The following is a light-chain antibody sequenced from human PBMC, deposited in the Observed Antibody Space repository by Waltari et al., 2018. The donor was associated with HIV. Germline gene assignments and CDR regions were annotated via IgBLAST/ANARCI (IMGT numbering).Light chain of an antibody. V-gene: IGLV3-1*01. J-gene: IGLJ2*01. CDR1: KLGDKY. Sequence: SYELTQPPSVSVSPGQTASITCSGDKLGDKYASWYQQKPGQSPVLVIYQDNGRPSGIPERFSGSNSANTATLTISGTQAMDESDYYCQAWDSSTVVFGGGTKLTVL. CDR2: QDN. CDR3: QAWDSSTVV.